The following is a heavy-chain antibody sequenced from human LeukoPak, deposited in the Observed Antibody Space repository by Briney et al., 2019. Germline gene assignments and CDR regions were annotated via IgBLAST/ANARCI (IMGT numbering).Heavy chain of an antibody. V-gene: IGHV6-1*01. J-gene: IGHJ5*02. CDR2: TYYRSKWYN. Sequence: SQTLSLTCAISGDSVSSNSAAWNWIRQSPSRGLEWLGRTYYRSKWYNDYAVSVKSRITINPDTSKNQFSLQLNSVTPEDTAAYYCARASTYCSGGSCYSFDPWGQGTLVTVSS. D-gene: IGHD2-15*01. CDR3: ARASTYCSGGSCYSFDP. CDR1: GDSVSSNSAA.